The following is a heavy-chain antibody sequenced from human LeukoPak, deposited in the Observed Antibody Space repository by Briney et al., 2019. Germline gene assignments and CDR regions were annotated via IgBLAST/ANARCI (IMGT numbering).Heavy chain of an antibody. CDR1: EYTFTSYA. V-gene: IGHV1-3*01. J-gene: IGHJ5*02. D-gene: IGHD3-10*01. Sequence: ASVKVSCKASEYTFTSYAMHWVRQAPGQRLEWMGWINAGNANTKYSQKFQGRVTITRDTSASTAYMELSSLRSEDTAVYYCARGPHITMVRGPVGNWFDPRGQGTLVTVSS. CDR2: INAGNANT. CDR3: ARGPHITMVRGPVGNWFDP.